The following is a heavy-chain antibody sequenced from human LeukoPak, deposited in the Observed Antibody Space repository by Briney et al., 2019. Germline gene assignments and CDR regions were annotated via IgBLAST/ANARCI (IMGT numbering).Heavy chain of an antibody. J-gene: IGHJ4*02. Sequence: GGSLRLSCAASGFMFSTYAMHWVRQAPGKGLECVSAISTNGDSTYYADSVKGRFTISRDNSKNTLFLQMGSLRADDMAVYYCARWGSTSCYDYWGQGTLVTVSS. V-gene: IGHV3-64*02. CDR3: ARWGSTSCYDY. D-gene: IGHD2-2*01. CDR1: GFMFSTYA. CDR2: ISTNGDST.